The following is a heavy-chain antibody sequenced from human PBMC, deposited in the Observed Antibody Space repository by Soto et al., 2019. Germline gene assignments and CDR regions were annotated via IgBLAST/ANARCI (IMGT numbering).Heavy chain of an antibody. Sequence: GGSLRVSCAASGFTFSKYAVTWVRQAPGKGLEWVSTISGSGGSTYYADSVKGRFTISRDNSKNTLYLQMNSLRAEDTAVYYCAKGGCSGGNCSPNWFDPWGQGTLVTVSS. D-gene: IGHD2-15*01. CDR1: GFTFSKYA. J-gene: IGHJ5*02. CDR2: ISGSGGST. V-gene: IGHV3-23*01. CDR3: AKGGCSGGNCSPNWFDP.